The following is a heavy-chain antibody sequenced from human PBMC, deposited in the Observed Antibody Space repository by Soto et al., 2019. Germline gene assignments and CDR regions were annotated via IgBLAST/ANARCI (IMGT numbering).Heavy chain of an antibody. V-gene: IGHV3-15*01. Sequence: EVQLVESGGGLVKPGGSLRLSCAASGFTFSNAWMSWVRQAPGKGLEWVGRIKSKTDGGTTDYAAPVKGRFTISRDDSKNTLYLQMNSLKTEYTAVYYCTTDLTDIVLHYYYYMDVWGKGTTVTVSS. CDR3: TTDLTDIVLHYYYYMDV. CDR1: GFTFSNAW. J-gene: IGHJ6*03. D-gene: IGHD2-8*01. CDR2: IKSKTDGGTT.